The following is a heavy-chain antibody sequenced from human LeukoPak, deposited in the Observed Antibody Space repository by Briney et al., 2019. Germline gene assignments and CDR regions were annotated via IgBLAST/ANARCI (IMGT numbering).Heavy chain of an antibody. CDR1: GFTFSSYA. J-gene: IGHJ6*02. Sequence: GGSLRLSCAASGFTFSSYAMHWVRQTPGKGLEYVSAISCNGDSTYYANSVKGRFTISRDNSKNTLYLQMGSLRAEDMAVYYWARGYEAPVLRFLEVGRYYGMDVWGQGTTVTVSS. V-gene: IGHV3-64*01. CDR2: ISCNGDST. D-gene: IGHD3-3*01. CDR3: ARGYEAPVLRFLEVGRYYGMDV.